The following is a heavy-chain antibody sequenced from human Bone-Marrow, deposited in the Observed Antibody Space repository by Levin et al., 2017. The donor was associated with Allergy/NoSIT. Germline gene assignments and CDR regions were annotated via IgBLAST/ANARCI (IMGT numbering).Heavy chain of an antibody. J-gene: IGHJ4*02. D-gene: IGHD6-19*01. Sequence: GTLSLTCAASGFTFSSYSMNWVRQAPGKGLEWVSSISSSSSYIYYADSVKGRFTISRDNAKNSLYLQMNSLRAEDTAVYYCAPGGIAVAGTRIDYWGQGTLVTVSS. V-gene: IGHV3-21*01. CDR2: ISSSSSYI. CDR1: GFTFSSYS. CDR3: APGGIAVAGTRIDY.